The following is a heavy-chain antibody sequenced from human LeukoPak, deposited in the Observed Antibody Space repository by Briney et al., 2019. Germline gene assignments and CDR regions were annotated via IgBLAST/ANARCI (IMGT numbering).Heavy chain of an antibody. D-gene: IGHD1-7*01. CDR1: GGTFSSYA. Sequence: SVKVSCKASGGTFSSYAISWVRQAPGQGLEWMGGMIPIFGTANYAQKFQGRVTITTDEATSTAYMELSSLRSEDTAVYSCARDNYARANWFDSWGQGTLVTVSS. CDR2: MIPIFGTA. J-gene: IGHJ5*01. CDR3: ARDNYARANWFDS. V-gene: IGHV1-69*05.